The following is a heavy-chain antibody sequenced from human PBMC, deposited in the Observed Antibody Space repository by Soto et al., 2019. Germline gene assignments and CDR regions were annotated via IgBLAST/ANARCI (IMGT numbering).Heavy chain of an antibody. CDR3: ANRYCSSTSCYLGSAFDI. CDR1: SGSISSSNW. CDR2: IYHSGST. Sequence: PSETLSLTCAVSSGSISSSNWWSWVRQPPGKGLEWIGEIYHSGSTNYNPSLKSRVTISVDKSKNQFSLKLSSVTAADTAVYYCANRYCSSTSCYLGSAFDIWGQGTMVTVSS. V-gene: IGHV4-4*02. D-gene: IGHD2-2*01. J-gene: IGHJ3*02.